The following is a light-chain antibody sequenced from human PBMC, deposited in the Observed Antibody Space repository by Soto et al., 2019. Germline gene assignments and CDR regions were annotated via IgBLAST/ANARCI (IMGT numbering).Light chain of an antibody. CDR2: GAS. V-gene: IGKV3-20*01. J-gene: IGKJ4*01. CDR1: QSVGSKY. CDR3: QQYGTSPPLT. Sequence: EIVFTQSPGTLSLSPGERATLSCSAGQSVGSKYLAWYQQKPGQAPRLVIYGASSRATGIPGRFSGSGSATDFTLTISRLEPEDFAVYYCQQYGTSPPLTFGGGTKVDIK.